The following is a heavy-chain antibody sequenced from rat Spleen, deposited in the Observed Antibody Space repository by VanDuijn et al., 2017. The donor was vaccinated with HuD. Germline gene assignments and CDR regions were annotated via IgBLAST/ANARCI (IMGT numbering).Heavy chain of an antibody. CDR1: GFTFSDYY. J-gene: IGHJ2*01. V-gene: IGHV5-29*01. D-gene: IGHD1-11*01. CDR2: ISYDGSST. CDR3: ARLGGGPDY. Sequence: EVQLVESDGGLVQPGRSLKLSCAASGFTFSDYYMAWVRQAPTKGLEWVATISYDGSSTYYRDSVKGRFTISRDNAKSTLYLQMDSLRSEDTATYYCARLGGGPDYWGQGVMVTVSS.